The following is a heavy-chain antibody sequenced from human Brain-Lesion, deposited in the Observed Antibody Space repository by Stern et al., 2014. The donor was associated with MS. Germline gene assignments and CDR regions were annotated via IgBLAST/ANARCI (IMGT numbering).Heavy chain of an antibody. CDR1: GYRLTSNW. D-gene: IGHD6-6*01. J-gene: IGHJ4*02. Sequence: GQLGEAGAGGKKPGESLKISCQGSGYRLTSNWIGWVRQMPGKGLEWMGIIWPGDSDTRYSTSFQGQVTISADKSISTAYLQWSSLQASDTAMYYCARRGDSSSSGFDYWGQGTLVIVSS. CDR3: ARRGDSSSSGFDY. V-gene: IGHV5-51*01. CDR2: IWPGDSDT.